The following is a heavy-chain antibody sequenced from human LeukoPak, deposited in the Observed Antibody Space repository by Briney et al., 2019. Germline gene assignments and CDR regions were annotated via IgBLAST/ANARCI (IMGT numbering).Heavy chain of an antibody. J-gene: IGHJ4*02. CDR3: ARYRISGPFDH. V-gene: IGHV4-59*08. CDR2: IYYNGST. Sequence: SETLSLTCTVSGGSISRYYWSWIRQPPGKGLEWIGDIYYNGSTNYNPSLKSRVTISVDTTKNQFSLQLSSVTAADTAVYYCARYRISGPFDHWGQGTLVTVSS. CDR1: GGSISRYY. D-gene: IGHD1-26*01.